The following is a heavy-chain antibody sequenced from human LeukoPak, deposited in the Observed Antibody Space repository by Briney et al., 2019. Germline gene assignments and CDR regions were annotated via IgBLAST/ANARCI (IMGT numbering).Heavy chain of an antibody. CDR3: ARNSGAFDY. V-gene: IGHV4-34*01. CDR2: INHSGST. J-gene: IGHJ4*02. D-gene: IGHD6-19*01. CDR1: GGSFSGYY. Sequence: SETLSLTCAVYGGSFSGYYWSWIRQPPGKGLEWIGEINHSGSTNYNPSLKSRVTLSVDTSKNQFSLKVSSVTAADTAVYYCARNSGAFDYWGRGTLVTVSP.